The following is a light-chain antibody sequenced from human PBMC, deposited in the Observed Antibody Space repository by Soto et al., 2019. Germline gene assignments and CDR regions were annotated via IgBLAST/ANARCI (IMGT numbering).Light chain of an antibody. Sequence: DIQMTQSPSTLSASVGDRVTITCRASQSISSWLAWYQQKPGKAPKLLIYDASSLESGVPSRFSGSGSGTEFTLTSSSLQPDEFATYYCQQDGSFGQGTKVESK. V-gene: IGKV1-5*01. CDR3: QQDGS. CDR2: DAS. CDR1: QSISSW. J-gene: IGKJ1*01.